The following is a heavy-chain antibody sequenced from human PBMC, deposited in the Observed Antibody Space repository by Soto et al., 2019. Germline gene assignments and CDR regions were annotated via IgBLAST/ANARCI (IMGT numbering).Heavy chain of an antibody. D-gene: IGHD2-15*01. Sequence: QVQLVQSGAEVKKPGASVKVSCKTSGYTFTSYGITWVRQAPGQGLDWMGWLSPYNGNTNYAQKLQCRVSMTTDTSTSTAYMELRSLRSDDTAVYYCARGGVYCNAGSCPYKWFDPWGQGTLVTVSS. CDR3: ARGGVYCNAGSCPYKWFDP. V-gene: IGHV1-18*01. CDR1: GYTFTSYG. J-gene: IGHJ5*02. CDR2: LSPYNGNT.